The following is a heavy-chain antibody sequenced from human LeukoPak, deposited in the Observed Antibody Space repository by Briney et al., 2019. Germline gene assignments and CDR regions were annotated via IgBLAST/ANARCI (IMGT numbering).Heavy chain of an antibody. J-gene: IGHJ4*02. CDR2: ISGSGSGGST. V-gene: IGHV3-23*01. Sequence: GGSLRLSCAASGFTFGSSAMSWVRQAPGKGLEWVSGISGSGSGGSTYYADSVKGRFTISRDNSKNTLYLQMNSLRAEDTAIYYCAKAGSIRFDYWGQGTLVTVSS. D-gene: IGHD1-26*01. CDR1: GFTFGSSA. CDR3: AKAGSIRFDY.